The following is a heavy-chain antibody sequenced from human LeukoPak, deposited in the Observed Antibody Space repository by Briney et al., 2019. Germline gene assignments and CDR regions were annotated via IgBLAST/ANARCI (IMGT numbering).Heavy chain of an antibody. D-gene: IGHD3-10*01. CDR2: INHSGSI. CDR3: ARRGYYYYGMDV. CDR1: GGSFSGYY. V-gene: IGHV4-34*01. Sequence: SETLALTCAVYGGSFSGYYWSCIRQPPGKGLEWIVEINHSGSINYNPSLKSRVTISVDTSKNQFSLKLSSVTAANTAVYYCARRGYYYYGMDVWGKGTTVTVSS. J-gene: IGHJ6*04.